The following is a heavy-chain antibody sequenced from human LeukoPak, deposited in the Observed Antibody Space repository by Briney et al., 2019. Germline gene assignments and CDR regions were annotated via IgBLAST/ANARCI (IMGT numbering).Heavy chain of an antibody. D-gene: IGHD3-10*01. CDR3: ARGWFGYYNWFDP. J-gene: IGHJ5*02. CDR2: INNSGRT. V-gene: IGHV4-34*01. CDR1: GGSFSGYY. Sequence: PSETLSLTCAVYGGSFSGYYWSWVRQPPGKGVERIGEINNSGRTNYNPSLTRRGTISVETSNNHFSLKLSSVTAADTAVYYCARGWFGYYNWFDPWGQGTLVTVSS.